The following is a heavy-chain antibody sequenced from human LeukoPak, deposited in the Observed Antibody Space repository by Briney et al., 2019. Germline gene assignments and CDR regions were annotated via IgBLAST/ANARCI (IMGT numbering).Heavy chain of an antibody. CDR3: AELGITMIGGV. CDR1: GFTVSSNY. Sequence: GGSLRLSCAASGFTVSSNYMSWVRQAPGKGLEWVSSISSSSSYIYYADSVKGRFTISRDNAKNSLYLQMNSLRAEDTAVYYCAELGITMIGGVWGKGTTVTISS. J-gene: IGHJ6*04. V-gene: IGHV3-21*01. CDR2: ISSSSSYI. D-gene: IGHD3-10*02.